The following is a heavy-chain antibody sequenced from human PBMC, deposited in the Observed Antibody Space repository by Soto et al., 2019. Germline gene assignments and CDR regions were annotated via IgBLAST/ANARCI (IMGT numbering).Heavy chain of an antibody. CDR3: AKVPTGEMATDFQVFDI. V-gene: IGHV3-23*01. CDR1: GFTFSRYA. D-gene: IGHD3-3*01. J-gene: IGHJ3*02. CDR2: ISYSGGST. Sequence: GGSLRLSCTASGFTFSRYAMSWVRQAPGKGLEWVSGISYSGGSTYYADSVKDRFTVSRDNSKDTLSLQMSSLRADDTAAYYCAKVPTGEMATDFQVFDIWGQGTMVTVSS.